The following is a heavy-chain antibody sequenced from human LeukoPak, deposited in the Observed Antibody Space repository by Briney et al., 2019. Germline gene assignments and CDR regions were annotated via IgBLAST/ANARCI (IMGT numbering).Heavy chain of an antibody. CDR3: ARPLTGLWYGIDY. CDR1: GFTFSSYA. CDR2: ISGSGGST. Sequence: GGSLRLSCAASGFTFSSYAMSWVRQAPGKGLEWVSSISGSGGSTYYVDSVKGRFTISRDNSKNTLYLQMNSLRAEDTAVYYCARPLTGLWYGIDYWGQGTLVTVSS. D-gene: IGHD3-10*01. V-gene: IGHV3-23*01. J-gene: IGHJ4*02.